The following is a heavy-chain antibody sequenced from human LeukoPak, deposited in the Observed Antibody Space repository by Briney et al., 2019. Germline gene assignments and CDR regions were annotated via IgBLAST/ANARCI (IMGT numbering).Heavy chain of an antibody. J-gene: IGHJ4*02. D-gene: IGHD4-11*01. CDR2: IYYSGST. V-gene: IGHV4-31*03. CDR1: GGSISSGGYY. CDR3: ARSRRTTLDY. Sequence: PSETLSLTCTVSGGSISSGGYYWSWIRQHPGKGLEWIGYIYYSGSTYYNPSLKSRVTISVDTSKNQFSLKLSSVPAADTAVYYCARSRRTTLDYWGQGTLVTVSS.